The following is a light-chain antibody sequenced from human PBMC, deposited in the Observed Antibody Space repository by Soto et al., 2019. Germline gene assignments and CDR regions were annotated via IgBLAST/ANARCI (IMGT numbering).Light chain of an antibody. CDR1: RIGSES. V-gene: IGLV3-21*02. CDR3: QVWDSSRIRPV. CDR2: DDT. J-gene: IGLJ3*02. Sequence: SYELTQPPSVSVAPGQTARIACGGNRIGSESVHWYQQKPGQAPVVVVYDDTDRPSGIPGRFSGSNSGNSATLTISRVEAGDEADYYCQVWDSSRIRPVFGGGTQLTVL.